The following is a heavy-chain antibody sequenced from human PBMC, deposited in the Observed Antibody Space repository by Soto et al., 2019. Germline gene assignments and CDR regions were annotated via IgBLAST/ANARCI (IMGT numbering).Heavy chain of an antibody. CDR2: ISYDGILK. CDR1: GFTFIDFG. Sequence: WGSLRLSCAASGFTFIDFGIHFFRHSPFKWLEWVAIISYDGILKYYADSVKGRSTISRDTSKGAVYLQMNSLTPEDTAVYYCAKDFKVSGGHYGSLNYYYGMDVWGQGTTVTVSS. J-gene: IGHJ6*02. D-gene: IGHD3-10*01. V-gene: IGHV3-30*18. CDR3: AKDFKVSGGHYGSLNYYYGMDV.